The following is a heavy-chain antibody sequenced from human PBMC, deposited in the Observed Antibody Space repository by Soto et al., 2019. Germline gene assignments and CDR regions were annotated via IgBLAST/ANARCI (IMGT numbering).Heavy chain of an antibody. J-gene: IGHJ6*02. V-gene: IGHV4-34*01. Sequence: PSETLSLTCAVYGGSFSGYYWSWIRQPPGKGLEWIGEINHSGSTNYNPSLKSRVTISVDTSKSQFSLKLSSVTAADTAVYYCARGSGAAAGYYYGMDVWGQGTTVT. CDR2: INHSGST. CDR1: GGSFSGYY. D-gene: IGHD6-13*01. CDR3: ARGSGAAAGYYYGMDV.